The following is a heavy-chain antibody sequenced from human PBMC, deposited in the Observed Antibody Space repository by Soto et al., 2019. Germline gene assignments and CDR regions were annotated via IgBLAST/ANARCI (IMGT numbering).Heavy chain of an antibody. J-gene: IGHJ4*02. CDR3: AKDSCSGWNFDS. CDR2: INPITGDT. CDR1: GYTFTGYY. V-gene: IGHV1-2*02. Sequence: QVQLVQSGAEVKKPGASVEVSCKASGYTFTGYYMHWVRQAPGQGLEWMGWINPITGDTTYTQKFQGRISMTRDTSMNTAYMELSRLTSDDTAVFYCAKDSCSGWNFDSWGQGTLVTVSS. D-gene: IGHD6-19*01.